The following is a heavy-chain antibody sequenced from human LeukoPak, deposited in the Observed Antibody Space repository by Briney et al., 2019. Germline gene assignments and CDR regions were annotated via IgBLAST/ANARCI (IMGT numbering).Heavy chain of an antibody. CDR3: AKDLIAYSYGYAGRSNFDY. V-gene: IGHV3-53*01. D-gene: IGHD5-18*01. Sequence: GGSLRLSCAASGFIVSANYMNWVRQAPGKGLEWVSVIYSGGSPFYADSVKGRFTISRDNSKNTLYLQMNSLRAEDTAIYYCAKDLIAYSYGYAGRSNFDYWGQGTLVTVSS. J-gene: IGHJ4*02. CDR1: GFIVSANY. CDR2: IYSGGSP.